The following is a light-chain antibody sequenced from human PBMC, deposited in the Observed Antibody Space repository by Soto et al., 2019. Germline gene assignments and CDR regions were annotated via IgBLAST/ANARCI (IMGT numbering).Light chain of an antibody. CDR2: AAS. CDR1: QHISSY. V-gene: IGKV1-39*01. CDR3: QQLIFYPSIN. J-gene: IGKJ5*01. Sequence: DIQMTQSPSSLSASLGDRVTITLRASQHISSYLNWYQQKPGKAPKLLIYAASSLQSGVPSRFSGSGSGTDFTLTISSLQPEDFATYYCQQLIFYPSINFGQGTRLEIK.